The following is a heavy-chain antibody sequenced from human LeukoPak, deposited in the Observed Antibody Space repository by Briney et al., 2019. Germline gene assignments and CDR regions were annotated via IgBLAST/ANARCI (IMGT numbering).Heavy chain of an antibody. D-gene: IGHD7-27*01. CDR3: ARDWGSIKLIADY. CDR2: ISSNSDNT. CDR1: GYTFTSYG. Sequence: ASVKVSCKASGYTFTSYGISWVRQAPGQGLEWMGWISSNSDNTNYAQKLQGRVTMTTDTSTSTAYMELRSLRSDDTALYFCARDWGSIKLIADYWGQGTLVTVSS. V-gene: IGHV1-18*01. J-gene: IGHJ4*02.